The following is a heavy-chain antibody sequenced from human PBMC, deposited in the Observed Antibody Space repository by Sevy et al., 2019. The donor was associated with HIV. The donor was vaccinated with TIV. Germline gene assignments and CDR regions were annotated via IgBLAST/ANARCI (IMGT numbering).Heavy chain of an antibody. CDR3: AKGSRFNSGSYSGH. J-gene: IGHJ4*02. D-gene: IGHD3-10*01. V-gene: IGHV3-23*01. Sequence: GGSLRLSCAASGFTFSTYAMSWVRQAPGKGLEWVSSVSGSGATTYYADSVKGRFTMSRDNSKNTVHLQMNSLRAGDPAVYYCAKGSRFNSGSYSGHWGQGTLVTVSS. CDR1: GFTFSTYA. CDR2: VSGSGATT.